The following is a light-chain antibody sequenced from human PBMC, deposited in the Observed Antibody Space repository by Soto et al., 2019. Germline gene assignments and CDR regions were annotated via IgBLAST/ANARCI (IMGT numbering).Light chain of an antibody. CDR3: TSWTTSTTMI. J-gene: IGLJ2*01. CDR2: DVN. CDR1: SSDIGADNF. V-gene: IGLV2-14*03. Sequence: QSALTQPASVSGSPGQSITISCTGTSSDIGADNFVSWYQQHPGKAPKLMLYDVNIRPSGVSNRFSGSKSGNTASLTISGLHAEDEADYYGTSWTTSTTMIFGGGTKLTVL.